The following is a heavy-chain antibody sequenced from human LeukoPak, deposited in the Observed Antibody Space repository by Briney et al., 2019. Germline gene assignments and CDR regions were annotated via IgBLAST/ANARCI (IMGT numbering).Heavy chain of an antibody. CDR1: GGSFTAFY. CDR2: VNHSGTT. CDR3: ARGAYCSSTNCYGFDY. D-gene: IGHD2-2*01. Sequence: SETLSLTCSVSGGSFTAFYWTWLRQPPGKGLEWVGEVNHSGTTNYNPSLKSRVTLSVDTSKNQFSLKLSSVTAADTAVYYCARGAYCSSTNCYGFDYWGQGTQVTASS. V-gene: IGHV4-34*01. J-gene: IGHJ4*02.